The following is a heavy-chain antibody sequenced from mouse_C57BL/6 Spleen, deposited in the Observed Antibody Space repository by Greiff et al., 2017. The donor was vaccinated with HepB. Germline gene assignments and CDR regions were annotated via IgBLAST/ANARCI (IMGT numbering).Heavy chain of an antibody. J-gene: IGHJ2*01. CDR1: GYTFTSYG. CDR3: ARIITTVVDPYYFDY. V-gene: IGHV1-81*01. CDR2: IYPRSGNT. Sequence: QVQLQQSGAELARPGASVKLSCKASGYTFTSYGISWVKQRTGQGLEWIGEIYPRSGNTYYNEKFKGKATLTADKSSSTAYMEIRSLTSEDSAVYFCARIITTVVDPYYFDYWGQGTTLTVSS. D-gene: IGHD1-1*01.